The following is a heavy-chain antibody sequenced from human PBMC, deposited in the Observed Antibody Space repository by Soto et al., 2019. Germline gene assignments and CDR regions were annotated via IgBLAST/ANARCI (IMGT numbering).Heavy chain of an antibody. V-gene: IGHV2-5*02. CDR3: AQGVLRTVFGLVTTTAIYFDF. D-gene: IGHD3-3*01. CDR2: LYWDDDK. J-gene: IGHJ4*02. Sequence: QITLNESGPTVVRPTETLTLTCRFSGFSLTTSGVGVGWIRQSPGKAPEWLALLYWDDDKRYSASLKSRLTITKDTSKNQVVLKVSDLDPTDTAIYYCAQGVLRTVFGLVTTTAIYFDFWGQGTPVAVSS. CDR1: GFSLTTSGVG.